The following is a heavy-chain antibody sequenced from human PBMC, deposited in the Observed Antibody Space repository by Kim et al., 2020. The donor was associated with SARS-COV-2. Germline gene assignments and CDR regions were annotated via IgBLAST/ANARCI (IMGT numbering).Heavy chain of an antibody. Sequence: GGSLRLSCAASGFSFSGCDMSWVRQAPGKGLEWVSGITGSGGRTYYADSVKGRFTISRDNSKNTLYLQMNSLRAEDTAVYYCAKRTTSEGWSHHYWGQGT. CDR2: ITGSGGRT. CDR3: AKRTTSEGWSHHY. V-gene: IGHV3-23*01. D-gene: IGHD3-3*01. CDR1: GFSFSGCD. J-gene: IGHJ4*02.